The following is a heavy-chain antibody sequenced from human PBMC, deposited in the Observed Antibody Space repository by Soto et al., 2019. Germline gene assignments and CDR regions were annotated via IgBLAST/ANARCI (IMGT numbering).Heavy chain of an antibody. D-gene: IGHD2-2*02. V-gene: IGHV1-69*01. Sequence: QVQLVQSGAEVKKPGSSVKVSCKASGGTFSSYAISWVRQAPGQGLEWMGGIIPIFGTANYAQKVQGRVTITADESTSTAYMELSSMRSEDTAVYYCARARYCSSTSCYIGSGPYYYYVMDVWGQGTTVTVSS. CDR1: GGTFSSYA. CDR2: IIPIFGTA. J-gene: IGHJ6*02. CDR3: ARARYCSSTSCYIGSGPYYYYVMDV.